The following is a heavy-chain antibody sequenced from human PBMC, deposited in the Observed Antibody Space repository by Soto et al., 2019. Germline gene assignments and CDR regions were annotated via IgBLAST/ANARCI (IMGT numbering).Heavy chain of an antibody. CDR2: IIPIFGSA. J-gene: IGHJ4*02. D-gene: IGHD6-6*01. Sequence: QVQLVQSGAEVKKPGSSVKVSCKASGGTFRSYALSWVRQAPGQGLEWMGGIIPIFGSANYGQKFQGRVTITADESTSTAYMELSSLRSEDTAVYYCASGGHIGGRRIDYWGQGTLVTVSS. CDR3: ASGGHIGGRRIDY. CDR1: GGTFRSYA. V-gene: IGHV1-69*01.